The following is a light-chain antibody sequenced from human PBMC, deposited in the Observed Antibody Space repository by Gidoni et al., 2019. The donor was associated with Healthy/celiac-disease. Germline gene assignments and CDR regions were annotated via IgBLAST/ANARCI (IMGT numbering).Light chain of an antibody. Sequence: QSALTQPPSASGSPGQSVTISCTGTSSDVGGYNYVSWYQQHPGKAPKLMIYEVSKRPSVVPDRFSGSKSGNTASLTVSGLQAEDEADYCCSSYAGSNPVVFGGGTNL. J-gene: IGLJ2*01. CDR3: SSYAGSNPVV. V-gene: IGLV2-8*01. CDR1: SSDVGGYNY. CDR2: EVS.